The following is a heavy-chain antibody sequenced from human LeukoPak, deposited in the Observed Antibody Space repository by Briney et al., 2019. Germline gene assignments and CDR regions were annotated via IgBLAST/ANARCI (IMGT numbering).Heavy chain of an antibody. CDR2: NTCASATI. CDR1: GFTFSRYS. J-gene: IGHJ6*02. CDR3: AKREATMLVGSSYYAMDV. D-gene: IGHD3-22*01. Sequence: PGGTLRLSCAVSGFTFSRYSTSWVREAPGRGREWGSANTCASATIYHADSVTGRFTTSRDNSTNTLYLQMTSLRADDTALYYCAKREATMLVGSSYYAMDVWGQGTTVTVSS. V-gene: IGHV3-23*01.